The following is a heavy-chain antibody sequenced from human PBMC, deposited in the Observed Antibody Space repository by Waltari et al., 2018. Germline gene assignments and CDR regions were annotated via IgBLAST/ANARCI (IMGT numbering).Heavy chain of an antibody. CDR1: GGSISSGSSS. CDR3: AREGWLVVITSDWYFDL. V-gene: IGHV4-61*02. D-gene: IGHD3-22*01. J-gene: IGHJ2*01. Sequence: QVQLQESGPGLVKPSQTLSLTCTVSGGSISSGSSSWTWIRQPAGKGLEWIGRIYTSGSTNYNPSLKSRVTISVDTSKNQFSLKLSSVTAADTAVYYCAREGWLVVITSDWYFDLWGRGTLVTVSS. CDR2: IYTSGST.